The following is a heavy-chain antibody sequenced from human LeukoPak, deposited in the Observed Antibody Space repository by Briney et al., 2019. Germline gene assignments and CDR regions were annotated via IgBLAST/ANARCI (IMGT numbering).Heavy chain of an antibody. Sequence: GASVKVSCKASGYTFTGYYMHGVRQAPGHGLEGMGWINPNSGGTNYAQKFQGRVTMTRDTSISTAYMELSRLRSDDTAVYYCARDAGGVLRYFDWLSRYYFDYWGQGTLVTVSS. CDR3: ARDAGGVLRYFDWLSRYYFDY. CDR2: INPNSGGT. CDR1: GYTFTGYY. D-gene: IGHD3-9*01. J-gene: IGHJ4*02. V-gene: IGHV1-2*02.